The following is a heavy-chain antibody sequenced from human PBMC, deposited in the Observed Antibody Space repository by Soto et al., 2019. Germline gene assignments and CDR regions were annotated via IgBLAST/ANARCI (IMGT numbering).Heavy chain of an antibody. V-gene: IGHV3-7*01. CDR2: IKPDGSEK. CDR1: GFTFSSYW. Sequence: GGSLRLSCAASGFTFSSYWMSWVRQAPGKGLEWVANIKPDGSEKIYVDSVKGRFTISRDNAKNSLYLQMNSLRAEDTAVYYCANIGRSDRAFDIWGQGTMVTVPS. D-gene: IGHD5-12*01. J-gene: IGHJ3*02. CDR3: ANIGRSDRAFDI.